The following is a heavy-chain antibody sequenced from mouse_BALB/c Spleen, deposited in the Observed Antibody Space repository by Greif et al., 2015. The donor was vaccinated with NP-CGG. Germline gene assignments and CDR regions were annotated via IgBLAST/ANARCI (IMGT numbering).Heavy chain of an antibody. Sequence: VQLQQSGPGLVAPSQSLSITCTVSGSSLTSYDISWIRQPPGKGLEWLGVIWTGGGTNYNSAFMSRLSISKDNSKSXVFFKMNSRQTDDTDIYYCARDCYYYDGFAYWGQGTLVTVSA. J-gene: IGHJ3*01. CDR2: IWTGGGT. D-gene: IGHD2-4*01. CDR1: GSSLTSYD. V-gene: IGHV2-9-2*01. CDR3: ARDCYYYDGFAY.